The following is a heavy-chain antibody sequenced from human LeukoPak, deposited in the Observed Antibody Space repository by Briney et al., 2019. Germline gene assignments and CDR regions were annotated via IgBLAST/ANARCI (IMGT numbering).Heavy chain of an antibody. V-gene: IGHV1-18*01. CDR3: ARDRDYGDYNTQDLFVY. Sequence: AASVKVSCTVSGYTLTELSMHWVRQAPGQGLEWMGWISAYNGNTNYAQRLQGRVTMTTDTSTSTAYMELRSLRSDDTAVYYCARDRDYGDYNTQDLFVYWGQGTLVTVSS. J-gene: IGHJ4*02. D-gene: IGHD4-17*01. CDR1: GYTLTELS. CDR2: ISAYNGNT.